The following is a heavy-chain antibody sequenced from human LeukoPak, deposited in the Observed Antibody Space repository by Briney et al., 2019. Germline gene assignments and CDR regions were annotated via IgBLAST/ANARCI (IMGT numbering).Heavy chain of an antibody. V-gene: IGHV1-8*01. J-gene: IGHJ4*02. CDR3: ARGAEVDYYDSFVDSIYYFDY. Sequence: ASVKVSCKASGYTFTSYDINRVRQATGQGLEWMGWMNPNSGNTGYAQKFQGRVTMTRNTSISTAYTELRSLRSDDTAVYYCARGAEVDYYDSFVDSIYYFDYWGQGTLVTVSS. D-gene: IGHD3-22*01. CDR1: GYTFTSYD. CDR2: MNPNSGNT.